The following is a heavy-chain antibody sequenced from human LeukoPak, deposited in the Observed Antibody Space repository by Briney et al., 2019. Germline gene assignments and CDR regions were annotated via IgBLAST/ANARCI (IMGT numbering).Heavy chain of an antibody. CDR3: AREGGRGVAKDAFDI. CDR2: ISSSSSYI. CDR1: GVTFSSYS. V-gene: IGHV3-21*01. Sequence: GGSLRLSCAASGVTFSSYSMNWVRQAPGKGLEWGSSISSSSSYIYYADSVKGRLTISRDNAKNSLYLQMNSLRAEDTAVYYCAREGGRGVAKDAFDIWGQGTMVTVSS. J-gene: IGHJ3*02. D-gene: IGHD3-3*01.